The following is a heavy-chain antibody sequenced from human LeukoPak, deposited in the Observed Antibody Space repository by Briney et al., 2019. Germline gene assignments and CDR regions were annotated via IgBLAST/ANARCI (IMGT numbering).Heavy chain of an antibody. CDR1: GGTFSSYA. Sequence: GASVKVSCTASGGTFSSYAISWVRQAPGQGLECMGGIIPIFGTANYAQKFQGRVTITADESTSTADMELSSLRSEDTAVYYCARARGVTTTHFDYWGQGTLVTVSS. CDR3: ARARGVTTTHFDY. J-gene: IGHJ4*02. V-gene: IGHV1-69*01. CDR2: IIPIFGTA. D-gene: IGHD4-17*01.